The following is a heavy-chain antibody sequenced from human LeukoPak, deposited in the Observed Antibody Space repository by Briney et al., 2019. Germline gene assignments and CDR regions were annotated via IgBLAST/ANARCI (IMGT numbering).Heavy chain of an antibody. V-gene: IGHV3-48*01. Sequence: GGSLRLSCAASGFTFSSYSMDWVRQAPGKGLEWLSYISTSSTTIYYADSVKGRFTISRDNAKNSLYLQMNSLRAEDTAVYYCARDKYYYDSSGGGYYFDYWGQGTLVTVSS. D-gene: IGHD3-22*01. J-gene: IGHJ4*02. CDR2: ISTSSTTI. CDR3: ARDKYYYDSSGGGYYFDY. CDR1: GFTFSSYS.